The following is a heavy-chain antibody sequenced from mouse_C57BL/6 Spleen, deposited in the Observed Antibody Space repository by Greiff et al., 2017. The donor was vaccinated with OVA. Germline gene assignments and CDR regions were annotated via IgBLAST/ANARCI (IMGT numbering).Heavy chain of an antibody. CDR1: GYTFTSYW. Sequence: EVQLQQSGTVLARPGASVKMSCKTSGYTFTSYWMHWVKQRPGQGLEWIGAIYPGNSDTSYNQKFKGKAKLTAVTSASTAYMEISSLTNEDSAVYYCTRADYYGPFDYWGQGTTLTVSS. D-gene: IGHD1-1*01. V-gene: IGHV1-5*01. J-gene: IGHJ2*01. CDR2: IYPGNSDT. CDR3: TRADYYGPFDY.